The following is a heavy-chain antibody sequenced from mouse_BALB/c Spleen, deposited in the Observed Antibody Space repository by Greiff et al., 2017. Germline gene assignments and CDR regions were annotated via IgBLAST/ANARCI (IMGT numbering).Heavy chain of an antibody. CDR2: ISNGGGST. Sequence: EVQVVESGGGLVQPGGSLKLSCAASGFTFSSYTMSWVRQTPEKRLEWVAYISNGGGSTYYPDTVKGRFTISRDNAKNTLYLQMSSLKSEDTAMYYCARHSDGYYGGWFAYWGQGTLVTVSA. V-gene: IGHV5-12-2*01. J-gene: IGHJ3*01. CDR1: GFTFSSYT. D-gene: IGHD2-3*01. CDR3: ARHSDGYYGGWFAY.